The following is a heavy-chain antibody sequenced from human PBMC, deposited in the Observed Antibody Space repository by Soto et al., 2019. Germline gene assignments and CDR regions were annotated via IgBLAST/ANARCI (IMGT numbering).Heavy chain of an antibody. D-gene: IGHD3-10*01. CDR2: IYHSVST. V-gene: IGHV4-38-2*02. Sequence: SETLSLTCTVSGYSINSDDYWGWIRQPPGKGLEWIASIYHSVSTFYNPSLRSRVTMSIDTSKNQFSLRLTAVTAADTAMYYCERKEYYDSGRINLFDSWGQGTLVTVSS. CDR3: ERKEYYDSGRINLFDS. CDR1: GYSINSDDY. J-gene: IGHJ4*02.